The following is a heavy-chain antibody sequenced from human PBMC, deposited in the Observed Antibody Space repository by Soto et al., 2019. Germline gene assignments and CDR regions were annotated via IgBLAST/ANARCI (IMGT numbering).Heavy chain of an antibody. CDR1: GGSISSGDYY. J-gene: IGHJ6*02. D-gene: IGHD2-15*01. CDR3: ARDSALRLHYYDGMDV. V-gene: IGHV4-30-4*01. CDR2: IYYSGST. Sequence: SETLSLTCTVSGGSISSGDYYWSWIRQPPGKGLEWIGYIYYSGSTYYNTSLKSRVTISVDTSKNQFSLKLSSVTAADTAVYYGARDSALRLHYYDGMDVWGQGTTVT.